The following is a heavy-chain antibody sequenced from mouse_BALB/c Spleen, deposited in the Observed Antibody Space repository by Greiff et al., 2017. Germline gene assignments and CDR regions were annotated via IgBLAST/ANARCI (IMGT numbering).Heavy chain of an antibody. J-gene: IGHJ2*01. CDR3: ARTPHYYGSSSLYYFDY. V-gene: IGHV1-63*02. D-gene: IGHD1-1*01. Sequence: VQLQQSGAELVRPGTSVKISCKASGYTFTNYWLGWVKQRPGHGLEWIGDIYPGGGYTNYNEKFKGKATLTADTSSSTAYMQLSSLTSEDSAVYFCARTPHYYGSSSLYYFDYWGQGTTLTVSS. CDR2: IYPGGGYT. CDR1: GYTFTNYW.